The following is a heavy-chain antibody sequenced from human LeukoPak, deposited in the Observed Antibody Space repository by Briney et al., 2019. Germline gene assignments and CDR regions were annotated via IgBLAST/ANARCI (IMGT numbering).Heavy chain of an antibody. Sequence: PGGSLRLSCAASGFTFSNSALSWVRQAPGKGLEWVSVIYSGGRTYYADSVKGRFTISRDNSKNTLYLQMNSLRTEDTAVYYCARVLSGRGSLYSYYYYMDVWGKGTTVTISS. D-gene: IGHD3-10*01. CDR2: IYSGGRT. J-gene: IGHJ6*03. V-gene: IGHV3-53*01. CDR3: ARVLSGRGSLYSYYYYMDV. CDR1: GFTFSNSA.